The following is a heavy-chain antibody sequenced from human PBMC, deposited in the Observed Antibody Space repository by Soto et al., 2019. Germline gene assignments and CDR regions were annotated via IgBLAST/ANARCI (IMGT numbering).Heavy chain of an antibody. CDR1: GGSISSGDYY. J-gene: IGHJ6*02. Sequence: QVQLQESGPGLVKPSQTLSLTCTVSGGSISSGDYYWSWIRQPPGKGLEWIGYIYYSGSTYYNPSLTSRVTISVDTSKNQFSLKLSSVTAADTAVYYCARDLYSSAASPIYYYYGMDVWGQGTTVTVSS. CDR2: IYYSGST. V-gene: IGHV4-30-4*01. CDR3: ARDLYSSAASPIYYYYGMDV. D-gene: IGHD4-4*01.